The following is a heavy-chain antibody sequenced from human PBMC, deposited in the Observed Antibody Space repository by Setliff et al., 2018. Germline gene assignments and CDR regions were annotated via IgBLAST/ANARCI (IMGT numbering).Heavy chain of an antibody. J-gene: IGHJ6*02. Sequence: SETLSLTCNVSGVSVSSYYWSWIRQPPGKGLESIGYIQKSGSTNYNPSLMSRVSISVDASKNQFSLKLRSVTAADTAVYYCARLSWNGLRYYGLDVWGQGTTVTVSS. D-gene: IGHD3-3*01. CDR2: IQKSGST. CDR3: ARLSWNGLRYYGLDV. V-gene: IGHV4-59*02. CDR1: GVSVSSYY.